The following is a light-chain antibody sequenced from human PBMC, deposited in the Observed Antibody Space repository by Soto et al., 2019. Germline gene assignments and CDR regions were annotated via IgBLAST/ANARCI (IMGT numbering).Light chain of an antibody. J-gene: IGKJ4*01. CDR1: QSVSTY. CDR2: DAS. Sequence: EVVLTQSPATLSFSPGERATLSCRASQSVSTYLAWYQQKPGQAPRLLIYDASNRATGVPARFSGSGSGTEFSLTISSLQSEDFAVYYCQRYDNWPLTFGGGTKVDIK. V-gene: IGKV3-15*01. CDR3: QRYDNWPLT.